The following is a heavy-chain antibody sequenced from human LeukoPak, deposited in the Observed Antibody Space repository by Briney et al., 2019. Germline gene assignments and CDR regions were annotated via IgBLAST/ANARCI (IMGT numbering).Heavy chain of an antibody. CDR2: ISSSSSYI. J-gene: IGHJ4*02. CDR1: GFTFSSYS. D-gene: IGHD3-10*01. Sequence: GGSLRLSCAASGFTFSSYSMNWVRQAPGKGLEWVSSISSSSSYIYYADSVKGRFTISRDNAKNSLYLQMNSLRAEDTAVYYCASHFTGELLSDYWGQGTLVTVSS. V-gene: IGHV3-21*01. CDR3: ASHFTGELLSDY.